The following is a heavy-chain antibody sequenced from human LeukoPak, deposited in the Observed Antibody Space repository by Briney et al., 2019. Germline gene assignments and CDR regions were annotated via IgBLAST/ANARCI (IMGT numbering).Heavy chain of an antibody. D-gene: IGHD3-22*01. CDR2: IYYSGST. Sequence: KSSETLSLTCTVSGGSVSSGSYYWSWIRQPPGKGLEWIEYIYYSGSTNYNPSLKSRVTISVDTSKNQFSLKLSSVTAADTAVYYCASDSSGYYGLAPWGQGTLVTVSS. CDR3: ASDSSGYYGLAP. CDR1: GGSVSSGSYY. V-gene: IGHV4-61*01. J-gene: IGHJ5*02.